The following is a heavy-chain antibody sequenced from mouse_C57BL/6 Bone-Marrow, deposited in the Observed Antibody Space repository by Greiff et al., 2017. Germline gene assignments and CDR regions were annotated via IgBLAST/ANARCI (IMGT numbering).Heavy chain of an antibody. Sequence: QVKLKESGPELVKPGASVKISCKASGYAFSSSWMNWVKQRPGKGLEWIGRIYPGDGDTNYNGKFKGKATLTADKSSSTAYMQLSSLTSEDSAVYFCALDSSGFAYWGQGTLVTVSA. CDR1: GYAFSSSW. V-gene: IGHV1-82*01. CDR3: ALDSSGFAY. J-gene: IGHJ3*01. CDR2: IYPGDGDT. D-gene: IGHD3-2*02.